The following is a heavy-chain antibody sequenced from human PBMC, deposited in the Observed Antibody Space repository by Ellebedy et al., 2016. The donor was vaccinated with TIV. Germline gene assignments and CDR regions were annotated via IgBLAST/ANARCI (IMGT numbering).Heavy chain of an antibody. CDR2: MNPNSGNT. J-gene: IGHJ4*02. CDR1: GGTFSSYA. CDR3: AKIAGSYGDYLY. D-gene: IGHD4-17*01. V-gene: IGHV1-8*02. Sequence: ASVKVSXXASGGTFSSYAISWVRQAPGQGLEWMGWMNPNSGNTGYAQKFQGRVTMTRNTSISTAYMELSSLRSEDTAVYYCAKIAGSYGDYLYWGQGTLVTVSS.